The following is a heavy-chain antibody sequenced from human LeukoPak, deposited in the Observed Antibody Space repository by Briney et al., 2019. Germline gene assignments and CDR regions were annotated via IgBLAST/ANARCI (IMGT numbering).Heavy chain of an antibody. J-gene: IGHJ4*02. Sequence: SETLSLTCTVSGGSISSSSYYWGWIRQPPGKGLEWIGSIYYSGSTYYNPSLKSRVTISVDTSKNQFSLKLSSVTAADTAVYYCARVYNPRGIIAARVDYWGQGTLVTVSS. CDR1: GGSISSSSYY. V-gene: IGHV4-39*07. CDR3: ARVYNPRGIIAARVDY. D-gene: IGHD6-6*01. CDR2: IYYSGST.